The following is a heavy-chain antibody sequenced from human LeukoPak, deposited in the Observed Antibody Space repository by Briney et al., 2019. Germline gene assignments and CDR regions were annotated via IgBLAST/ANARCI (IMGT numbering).Heavy chain of an antibody. CDR1: GYTFTSYG. D-gene: IGHD6-6*01. CDR3: ARASRGSSRSNVDY. Sequence: ASVKVSCKASGYTFTSYGISWVRQAPRQGLEWMGWISAYNGSTNYAQKLQGRVTMTTDTSTSTAYMELRSLRSDDTAVYYCARASRGSSRSNVDYWGQGTLVTVSS. J-gene: IGHJ4*02. V-gene: IGHV1-18*01. CDR2: ISAYNGST.